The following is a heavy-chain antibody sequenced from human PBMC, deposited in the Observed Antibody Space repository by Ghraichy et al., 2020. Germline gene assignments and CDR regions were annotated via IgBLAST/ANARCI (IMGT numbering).Heavy chain of an antibody. V-gene: IGHV3-7*03. D-gene: IGHD4-11*01. CDR1: GFSFVDSW. CDR3: ARRRYSSDY. Sequence: GESLNISCAASGFSFVDSWMTWVRQAPGKGLEWVANIKQDGAEKNYLGSVEGRFTISRDNPNNSLYLEMNSLRTDDTAVYYCARRRYSSDYWGQGTVVTVSS. CDR2: IKQDGAEK. J-gene: IGHJ4*02.